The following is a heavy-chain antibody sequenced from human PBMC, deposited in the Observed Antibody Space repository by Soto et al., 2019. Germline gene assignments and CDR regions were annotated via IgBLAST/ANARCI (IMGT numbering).Heavy chain of an antibody. CDR3: ARAYYDRSGYAVDP. CDR2: INHSGST. J-gene: IGHJ5*02. CDR1: GGSFSGYY. Sequence: SETLSLTCAVYGGSFSGYYWSWIRQPPGKGLEWIGEINHSGSTNYNPSLKSRVTISVDTSNNQFSLKLSSVTAADTAVYYCARAYYDRSGYAVDPWGQGTLVTVSS. D-gene: IGHD3-22*01. V-gene: IGHV4-34*01.